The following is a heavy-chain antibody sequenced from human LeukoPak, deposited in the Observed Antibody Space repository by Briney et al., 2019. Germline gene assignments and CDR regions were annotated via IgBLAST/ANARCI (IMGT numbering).Heavy chain of an antibody. CDR2: INPNSGGT. V-gene: IGHV1-2*02. CDR3: ARDSCSGGSCHYWYFDL. CDR1: GYTFTGYY. J-gene: IGHJ2*01. Sequence: ASVKVSCKASGYTFTGYYMHWVRQAPGQGLEWMGWINPNSGGTNYAQKFQGRATMTRDTSISTASMELSSLKPDDTAVYYCARDSCSGGSCHYWYFDLWGRGTLVTVSS. D-gene: IGHD2-15*01.